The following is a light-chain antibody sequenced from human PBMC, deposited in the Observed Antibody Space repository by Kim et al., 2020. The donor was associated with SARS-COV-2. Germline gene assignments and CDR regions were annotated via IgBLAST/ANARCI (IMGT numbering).Light chain of an antibody. J-gene: IGKJ2*03. CDR1: QSISSY. CDR3: QQSYSTPYS. V-gene: IGKV1-39*01. CDR2: AAS. Sequence: SASVVDRVPITCRANQSISSYLNWYQQKPGKAPKVLIYAASSLQSGVPSRFSGNGSGTDFTLTISSLQPEDFATYYCQQSYSTPYSFGQGTKLEI.